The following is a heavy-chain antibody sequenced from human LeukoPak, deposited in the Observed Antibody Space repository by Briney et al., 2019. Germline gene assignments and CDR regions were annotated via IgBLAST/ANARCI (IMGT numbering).Heavy chain of an antibody. Sequence: GGSLRLSCAASGFTFSTYWMSWVRQAPGKGLEWLGRIKRETDGGTIDYAAPVKGRFTISRDDSRNTLYLQMDSLKIEDTAVYYCTTDRYYDNSELQFQHWGQGTLVTVSS. CDR3: TTDRYYDNSELQFQH. V-gene: IGHV3-15*01. CDR1: GFTFSTYW. D-gene: IGHD3-22*01. J-gene: IGHJ1*01. CDR2: IKRETDGGTI.